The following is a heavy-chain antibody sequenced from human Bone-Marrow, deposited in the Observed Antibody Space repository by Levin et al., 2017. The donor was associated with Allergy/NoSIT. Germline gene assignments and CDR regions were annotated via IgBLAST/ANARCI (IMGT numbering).Heavy chain of an antibody. CDR3: ARDSRPYILVVTGIDY. D-gene: IGHD2-21*02. J-gene: IGHJ4*02. CDR1: GFTFSRYA. V-gene: IGHV3-33*01. Sequence: PGESLKISCAVSGFTFSRYAMQWVRQAPGKGLEWLAVTWYDGSNQHYADSVKGRFTISRDNSKNTLYLQMNNLSTEDTAVYYCARDSRPYILVVTGIDYWGQGTLVTVSS. CDR2: TWYDGSNQ.